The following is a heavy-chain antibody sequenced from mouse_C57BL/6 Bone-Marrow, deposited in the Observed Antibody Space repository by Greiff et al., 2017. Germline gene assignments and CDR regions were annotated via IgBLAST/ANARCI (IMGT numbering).Heavy chain of an antibody. CDR3: ARSGRFRAMDY. CDR1: GYAFTNYL. CDR2: INPGSGGT. Sequence: QVQLKQSGAELVRPGTSVKVSCKASGYAFTNYLIEWVKQRPGQGLEWIGVINPGSGGTNYNEKFKGKATLTADKSSSTAYMQLSSLTSEDSAVYFCARSGRFRAMDYWGQGTSVTVSS. V-gene: IGHV1-54*01. J-gene: IGHJ4*01. D-gene: IGHD3-1*01.